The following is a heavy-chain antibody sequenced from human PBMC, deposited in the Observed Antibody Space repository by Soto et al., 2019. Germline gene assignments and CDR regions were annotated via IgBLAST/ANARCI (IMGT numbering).Heavy chain of an antibody. CDR1: SDSLTSYT. CDR2: VIPIQGKA. CDR3: SKSLLFVNRDYMDV. Sequence: QVQLVQSGAEVKKPGSSVRISCEVSSDSLTSYTFTWVRQAPGQGLEWMGRVIPIQGKADYALKIQDRVTISADKSKNTVYMELRRLRLDDTAVYYCSKSLLFVNRDYMDVWGNGTTVTVSS. J-gene: IGHJ6*03. V-gene: IGHV1-69*02. D-gene: IGHD3-3*01.